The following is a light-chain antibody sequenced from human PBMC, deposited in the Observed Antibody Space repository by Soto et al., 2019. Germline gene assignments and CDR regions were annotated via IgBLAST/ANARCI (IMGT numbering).Light chain of an antibody. CDR1: QNTGTW. V-gene: IGKV1-5*01. J-gene: IGKJ1*01. CDR2: DAS. CDR3: QRYSTYSWT. Sequence: DIPMTQFPSTLSASVGESVSIACRASQNTGTWVAWYQQKPGKAPRVLIYDASKLEAGVPSRFRGSGVGTDFSLTISSLQPDDSATYYCQRYSTYSWTFGQGTKVEIK.